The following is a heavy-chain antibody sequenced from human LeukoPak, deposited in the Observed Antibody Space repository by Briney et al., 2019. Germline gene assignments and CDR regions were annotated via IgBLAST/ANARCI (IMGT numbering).Heavy chain of an antibody. CDR3: ARDGDYYDSSGYYHDAFDI. Sequence: GGSLRLSCAASGFTVSSNYMSWVRQAPGKGLEWVSVIYSGGSTYYADSVKGRFTISRDNAKNSLYLQMNSLRAEDTAVYYCARDGDYYDSSGYYHDAFDIWGQGTMVTVSS. V-gene: IGHV3-66*01. CDR1: GFTVSSNY. D-gene: IGHD3-22*01. J-gene: IGHJ3*02. CDR2: IYSGGST.